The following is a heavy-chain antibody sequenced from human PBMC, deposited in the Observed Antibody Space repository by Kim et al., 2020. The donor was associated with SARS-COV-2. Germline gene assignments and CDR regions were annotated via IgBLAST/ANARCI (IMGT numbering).Heavy chain of an antibody. CDR1: GDSVNNPTYY. Sequence: SETLSLTCTVSGDSVNNPTYYWSWIRQPPGKGLEWIGHMYNTENIKYNPSLKGRVTMSVDTSKNQFSLRLTSVTAADTAVYYCARNWGYLGSGDPHFDYWGQGTLVTVSS. CDR3: ARNWGYLGSGDPHFDY. CDR2: MYNTENI. V-gene: IGHV4-61*01. D-gene: IGHD3-10*01. J-gene: IGHJ4*02.